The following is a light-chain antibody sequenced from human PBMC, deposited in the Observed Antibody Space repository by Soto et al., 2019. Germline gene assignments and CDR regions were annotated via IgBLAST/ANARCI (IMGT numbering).Light chain of an antibody. CDR1: SSDVGGYNY. CDR2: DVS. V-gene: IGLV2-11*01. Sequence: QSALTQPRSVSGSPGQSVTISCTGTSSDVGGYNYVSWYQQHPGKAPKLMIYDVSKRPSGVPDRFSGSKSGNTASLSISVLQVEDEADYFCCSFAGSYADVVFGGGAMLTVL. J-gene: IGLJ2*01. CDR3: CSFAGSYADVV.